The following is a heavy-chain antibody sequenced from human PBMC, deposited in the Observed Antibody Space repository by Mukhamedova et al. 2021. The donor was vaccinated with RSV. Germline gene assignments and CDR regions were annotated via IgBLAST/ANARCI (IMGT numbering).Heavy chain of an antibody. J-gene: IGHJ5*02. D-gene: IGHD1-1*01. CDR2: SYYSGST. Sequence: GLEWIGSSYYSGSTYYNPSLKSRVTISVDTSKNQFSLKLSSVTAADTAVYYCASQVRNSVAGTVNWFDPWGQGTLVTVSS. CDR3: ASQVRNSVAGTVNWFDP. V-gene: IGHV4-39*01.